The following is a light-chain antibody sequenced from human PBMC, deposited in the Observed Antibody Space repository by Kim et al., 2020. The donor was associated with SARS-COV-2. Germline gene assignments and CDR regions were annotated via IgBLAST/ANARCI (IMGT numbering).Light chain of an antibody. J-gene: IGKJ1*01. CDR1: QSISGW. CDR2: DAS. Sequence: SSSVGDSVTITCRASQSISGWLAWYQQKPGTAPKLLIYDASNLESGVPSRFSGSGSGTEFTLTISSLQPDDFATYYCQQYCTLWTFGPGTKVDIK. V-gene: IGKV1-5*01. CDR3: QQYCTLWT.